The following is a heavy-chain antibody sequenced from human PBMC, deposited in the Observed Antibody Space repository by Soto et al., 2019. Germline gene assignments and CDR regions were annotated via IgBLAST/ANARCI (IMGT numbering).Heavy chain of an antibody. J-gene: IGHJ4*02. Sequence: QVQLVQSGAEVKKPGSSVKVSCKASGGTFSSYAISWVRQAPGQGLEWMGGIIPIFGTANYAQKFQGRVTITADKSTSTAYMELSSLRSEDTAVYYCARLGYWSSTSCSDYWGQGTLVTVSS. V-gene: IGHV1-69*06. D-gene: IGHD2-2*01. CDR2: IIPIFGTA. CDR1: GGTFSSYA. CDR3: ARLGYWSSTSCSDY.